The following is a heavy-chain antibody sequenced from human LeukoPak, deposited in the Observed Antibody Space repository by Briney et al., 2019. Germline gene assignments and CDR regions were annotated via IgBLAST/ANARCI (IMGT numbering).Heavy chain of an antibody. D-gene: IGHD4-17*01. CDR2: ISWDGGST. CDR3: AKGRRPRTAVTPRANPLYYGMDV. Sequence: PGGSLRLSCAASGFTFDDYAMHWVRQAPGKGLEWVSLISWDGGSTYYADSVEGRFTISRDNSENSLYLQMNSLRDEDSAFYYCAKGRRPRTAVTPRANPLYYGMDVWGQGTTVAVSS. J-gene: IGHJ6*02. CDR1: GFTFDDYA. V-gene: IGHV3-43D*03.